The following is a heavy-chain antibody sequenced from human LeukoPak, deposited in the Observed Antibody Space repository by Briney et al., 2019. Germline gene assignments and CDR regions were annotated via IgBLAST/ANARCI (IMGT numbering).Heavy chain of an antibody. V-gene: IGHV4-38-2*01. CDR2: IYHSGST. J-gene: IGHJ5*02. D-gene: IGHD3-22*01. CDR3: ARGGITMIGIDP. Sequence: PSETLSLTCAVPGYSISSGYYWGWIRQPPGKGLEWIGSIYHSGSTYYNPSLKSRVTISVDTSKNQFSLKLSTVTAADTAVYYCARGGITMIGIDPWGQGNLVTVSS. CDR1: GYSISSGYY.